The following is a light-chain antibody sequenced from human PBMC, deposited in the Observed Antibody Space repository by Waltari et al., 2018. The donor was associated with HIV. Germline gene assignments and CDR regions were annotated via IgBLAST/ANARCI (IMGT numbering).Light chain of an antibody. CDR2: RNN. J-gene: IGLJ2*01. Sequence: QSVLTQPPSASGTPGQRVAISCSGSSSNIGSYYVYWYQQLPGTTPTLLIFRNNQRPSGVPDRFSGSNSGTSASLVISGLRSEDEADYYCATWDDSLSGVVFGGGTRLTVL. CDR3: ATWDDSLSGVV. V-gene: IGLV1-47*01. CDR1: SSNIGSYY.